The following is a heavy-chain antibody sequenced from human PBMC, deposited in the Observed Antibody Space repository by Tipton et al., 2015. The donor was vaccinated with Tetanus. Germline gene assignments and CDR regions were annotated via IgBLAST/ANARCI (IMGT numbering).Heavy chain of an antibody. CDR1: GFTLSRYT. J-gene: IGHJ4*02. D-gene: IGHD2-21*02. CDR3: ARGMAEASNCGGDCYSDY. Sequence: SLRLSCAASGFTLSRYTLNWVRQAPVKGLEWVSSISSSSRYIYYADSVKGRFTISRDNAKNSLYLQMISLRAGDTAVYSCARGMAEASNCGGDCYSDYWGQGTLVTVSS. CDR2: ISSSSRYI. V-gene: IGHV3-21*01.